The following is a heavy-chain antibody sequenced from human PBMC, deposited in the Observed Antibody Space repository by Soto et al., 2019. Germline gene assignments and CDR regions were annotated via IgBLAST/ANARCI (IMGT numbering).Heavy chain of an antibody. CDR3: ARDGITIFGVVIMGYYGMDV. CDR2: IIPIFGTA. CDR1: GGTFSSYA. D-gene: IGHD3-3*01. J-gene: IGHJ6*02. V-gene: IGHV1-69*01. Sequence: QVQLVQSGAEVKKPGSSVKVSCKASGGTFSSYAISWVRQAPGQGLEWMGGIIPIFGTANYAQKFQGRVTITADESTSTAYMELSSLISEDTAVYYCARDGITIFGVVIMGYYGMDVWGQGTTVTVSS.